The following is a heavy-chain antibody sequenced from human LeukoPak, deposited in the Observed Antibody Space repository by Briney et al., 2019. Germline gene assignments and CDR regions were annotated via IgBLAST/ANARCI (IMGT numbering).Heavy chain of an antibody. CDR2: ISPNSGDT. V-gene: IGHV1-2*06. D-gene: IGHD4-23*01. J-gene: IGHJ4*02. CDR1: GYTFTGYY. Sequence: ASVKVSCKASGYTFTGYYMHWVRQAPGQGLEWMGRISPNSGDTNYAQKFQGRVTMTRDTSISTAYMELSRLRSDDTAVYYCASFAGYGGNSLDFWGQGTLVTVSS. CDR3: ASFAGYGGNSLDF.